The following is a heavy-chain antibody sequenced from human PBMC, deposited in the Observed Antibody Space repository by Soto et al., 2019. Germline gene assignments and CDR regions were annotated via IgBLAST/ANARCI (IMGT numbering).Heavy chain of an antibody. CDR2: INAGNGKT. CDR1: GYTFNRYA. J-gene: IGHJ6*02. Sequence: ASVKVSCKASGYTFNRYAMHWVRQAHGQRHEWMGWINAGNGKTKYSQKFQARVTITRDTSASTAYMELSSLRSEDTAVYYCARGPCLLATMGSIYYYYGMDVWGQGTTVTVSS. CDR3: ARGPCLLATMGSIYYYYGMDV. D-gene: IGHD5-12*01. V-gene: IGHV1-3*01.